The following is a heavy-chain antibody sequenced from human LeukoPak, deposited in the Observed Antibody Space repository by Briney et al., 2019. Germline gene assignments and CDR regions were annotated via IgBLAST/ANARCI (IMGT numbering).Heavy chain of an antibody. CDR1: GFTVSSNY. V-gene: IGHV3-53*01. D-gene: IGHD5-18*01. J-gene: IGHJ5*02. CDR2: IYSGGST. Sequence: QAGGSLRLSCAASGFTVSSNYMSWVRQAPGKGLEWVSVIYSGGSTYYADSVKGRFTISRDNSKNTLYLQMNSLRAEDTAVYYCARERDTAMAYNWFDPWGQGTLVTVSS. CDR3: ARERDTAMAYNWFDP.